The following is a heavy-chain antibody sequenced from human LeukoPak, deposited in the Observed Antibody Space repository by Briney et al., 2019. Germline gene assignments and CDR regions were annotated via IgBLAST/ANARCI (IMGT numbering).Heavy chain of an antibody. CDR1: GGSISSGGYY. CDR3: AREGGYSSSWYTRRGYYGMDV. CDR2: IYYSGST. Sequence: SQTLSLTCTVSGGSISSGGYYWGWIRQHPGKGLEWIGYIYYSGSTYYNPSLKSRVTISVDTSKNQFSLKLSSVTAADTAVYYCAREGGYSSSWYTRRGYYGMDVWGQGTTVTVSS. D-gene: IGHD6-13*01. J-gene: IGHJ6*02. V-gene: IGHV4-31*03.